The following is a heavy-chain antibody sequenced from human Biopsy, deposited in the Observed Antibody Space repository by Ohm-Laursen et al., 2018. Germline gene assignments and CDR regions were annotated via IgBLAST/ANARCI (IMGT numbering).Heavy chain of an antibody. CDR2: IYYTGST. V-gene: IGHV4-59*08. D-gene: IGHD1-26*01. CDR1: GGSISSYY. J-gene: IGHJ2*01. CDR3: ARHAPSYSGSYWRYFDL. Sequence: SDTLSLTCPVSGGSISSYYWSWIRQPPGQGLEWIGYIYYTGSTNYNPSLKSRLTISVDTSMNHLSLRLTSVTAADTAVYYCARHAPSYSGSYWRYFDLWGRGTLVTVSS.